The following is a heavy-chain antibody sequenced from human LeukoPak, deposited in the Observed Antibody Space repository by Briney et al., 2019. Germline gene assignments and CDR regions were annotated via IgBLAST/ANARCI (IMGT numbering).Heavy chain of an antibody. CDR1: GYTFTSYG. CDR3: ARDRYYYDSSGYYYTQADY. CDR2: ISAYNGNT. D-gene: IGHD3-22*01. V-gene: IGHV1-18*01. J-gene: IGHJ4*02. Sequence: GASVKVSCKASGYTFTSYGISWVRQAPGQGLEWMGWISAYNGNTNYAQKLQGRVTMTTDTSTSTAYMELRSLRSDDTAVYYCARDRYYYDSSGYYYTQADYWGQGTLVTVSS.